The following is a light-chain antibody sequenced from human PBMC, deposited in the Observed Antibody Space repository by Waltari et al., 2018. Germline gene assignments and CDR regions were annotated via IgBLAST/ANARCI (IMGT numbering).Light chain of an antibody. V-gene: IGKV3-20*01. Sequence: EIVLTQSPGTLSLSPGERVTLSCRASQSVTSSYLAWYHQKPGQAPRLLIYSASNRATGIPDRFSGSGSGTDFTLTISRLEPEDVAVYCCQQYGSSPPTFGQGTKVEIK. CDR2: SAS. CDR3: QQYGSSPPT. J-gene: IGKJ1*01. CDR1: QSVTSSY.